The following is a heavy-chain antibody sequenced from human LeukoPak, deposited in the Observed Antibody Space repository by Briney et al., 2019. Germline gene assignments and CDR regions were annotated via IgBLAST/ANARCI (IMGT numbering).Heavy chain of an antibody. CDR1: GFNFTTYG. V-gene: IGHV3-21*01. CDR3: AQLKLGTQDY. D-gene: IGHD7-27*01. J-gene: IGHJ4*02. Sequence: GGSLRLPCAASGFNFTTYGMNWVRLAPGKGLEWVSSISGSSDYTYYADSVTGRFTISRDNAKNSLYLQMNSLRAEDTAVYYCAQLKLGTQDYWGQGTLVTVSS. CDR2: ISGSSDYT.